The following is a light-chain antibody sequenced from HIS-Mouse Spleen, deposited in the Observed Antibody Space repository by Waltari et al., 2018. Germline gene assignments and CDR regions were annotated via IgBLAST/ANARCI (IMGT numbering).Light chain of an antibody. Sequence: QSALTQPPSASGSPGQSVTLSCTGTSSDVGGYTSVSWYQQPPGKAPKLMIYEVSKRPSGVPDRFSGSKSGNTASLTVSGLQAEDEADYYCSSYAGSNNLVFGGGTKLTVL. CDR2: EVS. V-gene: IGLV2-8*01. CDR1: SSDVGGYTS. CDR3: SSYAGSNNLV. J-gene: IGLJ2*01.